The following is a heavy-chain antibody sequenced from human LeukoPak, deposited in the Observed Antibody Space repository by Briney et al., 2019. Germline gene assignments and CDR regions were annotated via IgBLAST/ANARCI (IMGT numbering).Heavy chain of an antibody. CDR1: GFTFSSYS. D-gene: IGHD2-2*01. J-gene: IGHJ4*02. V-gene: IGHV3-21*04. Sequence: GGSLRLSCAASGFTFSSYSMNWVRQAPGKGLEWVSSISSSSSYIYYADSVKGRFTISRDNAKNSLYLQMNSLRAEDTALYYCAKERYCSSTSCYVFDYWGQGTLVTVSS. CDR3: AKERYCSSTSCYVFDY. CDR2: ISSSSSYI.